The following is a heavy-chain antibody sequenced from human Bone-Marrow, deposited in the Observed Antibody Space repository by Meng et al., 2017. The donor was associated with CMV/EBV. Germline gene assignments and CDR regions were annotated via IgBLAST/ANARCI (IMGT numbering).Heavy chain of an antibody. D-gene: IGHD1-26*01. V-gene: IGHV4-59*01. CDR2: HSTGSA. CDR3: ARDNMGSLDY. Sequence: SETLSLTCSVSGGSISGYQWAWVRQAPGKGLEWIGHSTGSATYNPSLKSRVTISVDASKKQFSLNLNFVTAADTALYFCARDNMGSLDYWGQGVLVTVSS. CDR1: GGSISGYQ. J-gene: IGHJ4*02.